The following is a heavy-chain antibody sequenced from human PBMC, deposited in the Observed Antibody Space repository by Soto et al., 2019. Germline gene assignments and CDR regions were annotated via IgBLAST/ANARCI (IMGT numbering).Heavy chain of an antibody. CDR3: ARDGVFSGGGY. V-gene: IGHV3-66*01. Sequence: EVQLVESGGGLVQPGGSLRLSCAASGFTVSNNYMSWVRQAPGKGLEWVSVIYSGGITYYADSVKGRFTISRDTSKNTLYLQMNSLRAEDTAVYYCARDGVFSGGGYWGQGTLVTVSS. CDR1: GFTVSNNY. CDR2: IYSGGIT. J-gene: IGHJ4*02. D-gene: IGHD2-15*01.